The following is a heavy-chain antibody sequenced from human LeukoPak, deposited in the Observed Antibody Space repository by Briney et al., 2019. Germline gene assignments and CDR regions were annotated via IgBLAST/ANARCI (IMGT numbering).Heavy chain of an antibody. CDR1: GYTLTELS. Sequence: ASVKVSCKVSGYTLTELSMHWVRQAPGKGLEWMRGFDPEDGETIYAQKFQGRVTMTEDTSTDTAYMELSSLRSEDTAVYYCATGIYGDYWFDPWGQGTLVTVSS. CDR3: ATGIYGDYWFDP. CDR2: FDPEDGET. J-gene: IGHJ5*02. D-gene: IGHD4-17*01. V-gene: IGHV1-24*01.